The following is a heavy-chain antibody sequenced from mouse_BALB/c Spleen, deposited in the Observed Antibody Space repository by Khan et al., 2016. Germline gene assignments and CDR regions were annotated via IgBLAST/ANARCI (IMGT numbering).Heavy chain of an antibody. D-gene: IGHD4-1*01. CDR3: ARSTGTAY. CDR1: GFNIKDTY. V-gene: IGHV14-3*02. Sequence: VQLKQSGAELVKPGASVKLSCTASGFNIKDTYMHWVKQRPEQGLEWIGRIDPANGNTKYDPKFQGKATITADTSSNTAYLQLSSLTSEDTAVYYCARSTGTAYWGQGTLVTVSA. CDR2: IDPANGNT. J-gene: IGHJ3*01.